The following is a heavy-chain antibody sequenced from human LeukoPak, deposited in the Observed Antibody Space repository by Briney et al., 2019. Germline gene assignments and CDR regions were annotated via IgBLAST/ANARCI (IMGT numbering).Heavy chain of an antibody. D-gene: IGHD3-22*01. CDR2: INPSGGST. V-gene: IGHV1-46*01. CDR1: GYTFTSYY. J-gene: IGHJ4*02. CDR3: ARDHLAYYDSSGYYYFDY. Sequence: ASVKVSCKASGYTFTSYYMHWVRQAPGQGLEWMGIINPSGGSTSYAQKFQGRVTMTRDTSTSTVYMELSSLRSEDTAVYYRARDHLAYYDSSGYYYFDYWGQGTLVTVSP.